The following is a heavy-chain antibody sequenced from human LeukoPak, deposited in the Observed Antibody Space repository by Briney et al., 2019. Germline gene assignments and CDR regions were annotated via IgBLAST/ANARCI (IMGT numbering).Heavy chain of an antibody. J-gene: IGHJ4*02. D-gene: IGHD1-26*01. CDR3: ARTLAGGSYGRNYYYFDY. CDR1: GFTFSSYG. V-gene: IGHV3-30*02. CDR2: IRYDGSNK. Sequence: PGGSLRLSCAASGFTFSSYGMHWVRQAPGKGLEWVAFIRYDGSNKYYADSVKGRFTISRDNSKNTLYLQMNSLRAEDTAVYYCARTLAGGSYGRNYYYFDYWGQGTLVTVSS.